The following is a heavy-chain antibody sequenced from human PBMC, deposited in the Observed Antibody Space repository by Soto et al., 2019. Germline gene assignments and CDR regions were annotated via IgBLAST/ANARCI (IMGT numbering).Heavy chain of an antibody. CDR2: ISAYNGNT. V-gene: IGHV1-18*04. J-gene: IGHJ4*02. Sequence: GGSVKVSFKACGYPFTSYGISLVRQAPGQGLEWMGWISAYNGNTNYAQKLQGRVTMTTDTSTSTAYMELRSLRSDDTAVYYCANMGYSYGPLTYWGQGTLVTVSS. D-gene: IGHD5-18*01. CDR3: ANMGYSYGPLTY. CDR1: GYPFTSYG.